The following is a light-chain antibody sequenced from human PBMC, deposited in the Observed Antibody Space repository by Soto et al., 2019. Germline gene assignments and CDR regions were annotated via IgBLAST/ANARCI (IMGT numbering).Light chain of an antibody. CDR3: SSYTGSSAPFA. CDR2: DVN. Sequence: QSALTQPASVSGSPGQSITISCTGTRSDVGGYNYVSWYQQPPGEAPKLIIYDVNNRASGVSNRFSGSKSGNTASLTISGLQAEDEADYYCSSYTGSSAPFAFGTGPSSPS. V-gene: IGLV2-14*01. J-gene: IGLJ1*01. CDR1: RSDVGGYNY.